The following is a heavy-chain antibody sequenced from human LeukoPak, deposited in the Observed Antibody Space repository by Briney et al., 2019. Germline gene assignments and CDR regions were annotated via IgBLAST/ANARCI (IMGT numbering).Heavy chain of an antibody. CDR1: GGSFSGYY. CDR2: INHRGST. CDR3: ARGRYDSSGYYRARFDP. Sequence: SATLSLTCAVYGGSFSGYYWSWIRQPPGKGLEWIGEINHRGSTNYNPSLKSRVTTSVDTTKNQFSLKQSSVTAADTAVYYSARGRYDSSGYYRARFDPWGQGTLVTVSS. J-gene: IGHJ5*02. D-gene: IGHD3-22*01. V-gene: IGHV4-34*01.